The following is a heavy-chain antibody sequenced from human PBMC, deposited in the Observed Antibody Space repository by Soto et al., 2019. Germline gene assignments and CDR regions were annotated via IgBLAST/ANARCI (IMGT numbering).Heavy chain of an antibody. CDR3: AKGEGLYCSCRSCCSSDY. D-gene: IGHD2-15*01. V-gene: IGHV3-30*18. Sequence: QVQLVESGGGVVQPGRSLRLSCAASGFTFSSYGMHWVRQAPGKGLEWVAVISYDGSNKYYADSVKGRFTISRDNSKNTLYLQMNSLSAEVTAGYYCAKGEGLYCSCRSCCSSDYWGQGTLVTVS. CDR1: GFTFSSYG. J-gene: IGHJ4*02. CDR2: ISYDGSNK.